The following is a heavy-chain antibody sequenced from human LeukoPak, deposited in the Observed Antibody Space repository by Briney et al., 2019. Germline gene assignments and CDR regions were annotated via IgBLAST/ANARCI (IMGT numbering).Heavy chain of an antibody. CDR2: IYYSGST. V-gene: IGHV4-59*01. CDR3: ARVLAARGTNWFDP. Sequence: SETLSLTCTVSGGSISSYYWSWTRQPRGKGLEWIGYIYYSGSTNYNPSLKSRVTISVDTSKNQFSLKLSSVTAADTAVYYCARVLAARGTNWFDPWGQGTLVTVSS. D-gene: IGHD6-6*01. J-gene: IGHJ5*02. CDR1: GGSISSYY.